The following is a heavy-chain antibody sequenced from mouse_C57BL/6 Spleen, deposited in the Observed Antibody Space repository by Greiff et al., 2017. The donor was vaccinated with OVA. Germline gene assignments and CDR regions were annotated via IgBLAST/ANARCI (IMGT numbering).Heavy chain of an antibody. CDR1: GYTFTDYY. D-gene: IGHD2-3*01. CDR3: ARWLLLGGCFDV. V-gene: IGHV1-76*01. J-gene: IGHJ1*03. CDR2: IYPGSGNT. Sequence: VQLQQSGAELVRPGASVKLSCKASGYTFTDYYINWVKQRPGQGLEWIARIYPGSGNTYYNEKFKGKATLTAEKSSSTAYMQLSSLTSEDSAVYFCARWLLLGGCFDVWGTGTTVTVSS.